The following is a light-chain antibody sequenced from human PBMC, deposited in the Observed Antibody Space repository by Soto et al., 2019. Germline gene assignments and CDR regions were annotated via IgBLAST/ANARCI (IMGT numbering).Light chain of an antibody. CDR3: QHYNNWPRT. Sequence: IVMTKSPATLSVSPGERATLSCRASQSVSINLAWYQQKPGQAPMLRIYGPSSRATGIPARFSGSGSGTEFTLTISSLQSEHSAVYFCQHYNNWPRTLGQGTKVTIK. CDR1: QSVSIN. CDR2: GPS. V-gene: IGKV3-15*01. J-gene: IGKJ1*01.